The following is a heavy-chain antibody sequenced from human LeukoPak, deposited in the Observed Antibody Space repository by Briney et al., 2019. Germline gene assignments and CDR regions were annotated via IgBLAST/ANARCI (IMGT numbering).Heavy chain of an antibody. CDR1: GFTFSSNA. Sequence: PGGSLRLSCAASGFTFSSNAMSWVRQAPGQGLEWVSSISSSSSYTYYADSVKGRFTISRDNAKNSLYLQMNSLRAEDTAVYYCARGYFDYWGQGTLVTVSS. J-gene: IGHJ4*02. CDR3: ARGYFDY. CDR2: ISSSSSYT. V-gene: IGHV3-21*01.